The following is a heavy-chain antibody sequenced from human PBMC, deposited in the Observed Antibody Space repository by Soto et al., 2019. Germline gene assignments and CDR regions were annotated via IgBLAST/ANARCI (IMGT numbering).Heavy chain of an antibody. CDR3: ARVVVAATRGGWFDP. V-gene: IGHV4-30-4*01. D-gene: IGHD2-15*01. CDR1: GGSISSGDYY. CDR2: IYYSGST. Sequence: SETLSLTCTVSGGSISSGDYYWSWIRQPPGKGLEWIGYIYYSGSTYYNPSLKSRVTISVDTSKNQFSLKLSSVTAADTAVYYCARVVVAATRGGWFDPWGQGTLVTVSS. J-gene: IGHJ5*02.